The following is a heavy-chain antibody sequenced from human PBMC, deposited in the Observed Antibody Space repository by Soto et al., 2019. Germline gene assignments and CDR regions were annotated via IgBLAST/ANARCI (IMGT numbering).Heavy chain of an antibody. V-gene: IGHV4-59*01. CDR3: ARYRREAVAGYTLDS. J-gene: IGHJ5*02. CDR2: VYNSGST. CDR1: GGSISSNY. D-gene: IGHD6-13*01. Sequence: SETLSLTCTVSGGSISSNYWTLIRQPPGKGLEWIGYVYNSGSTNYNPSLKSRVTISEDTSKSQFSLKVNSMTAADTAVYYCARYRREAVAGYTLDSWGQGILVTVSS.